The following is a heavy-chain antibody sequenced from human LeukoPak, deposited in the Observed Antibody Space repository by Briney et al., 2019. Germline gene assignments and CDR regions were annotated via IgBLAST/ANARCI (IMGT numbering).Heavy chain of an antibody. CDR1: GGPISSSRYY. CDR2: IYYSGST. V-gene: IGHV4-39*07. CDR3: ARDHGGYTSGAIVVVPAAIHSWFDP. D-gene: IGHD2-2*02. J-gene: IGHJ5*02. Sequence: PSETLSLTCTVSGGPISSSRYYWGWIRQPPGKGLEWIGSIYYSGSTYYNPSLKSRVTISVDTSKNQFSLKLSSVTAADTAVYYCARDHGGYTSGAIVVVPAAIHSWFDPWGQGTLVTVSS.